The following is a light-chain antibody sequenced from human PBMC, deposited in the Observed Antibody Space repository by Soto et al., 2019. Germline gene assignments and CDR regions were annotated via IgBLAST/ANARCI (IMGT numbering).Light chain of an antibody. CDR1: QDISSY. V-gene: IGKV1-9*01. J-gene: IGKJ1*01. Sequence: DIQLTQSPSFLSASVGDRVTITCRASQDISSYLAWYQRKAGKAPKLLIDASSYLQSGVPSRFSDSDSGTEFPLTISSLQPEDFATYYCQHLKTFPPPLGQGTKVEIK. CDR2: ASS. CDR3: QHLKTFPPP.